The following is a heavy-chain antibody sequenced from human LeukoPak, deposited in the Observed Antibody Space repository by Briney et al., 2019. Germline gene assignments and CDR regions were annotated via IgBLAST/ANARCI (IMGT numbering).Heavy chain of an antibody. J-gene: IGHJ4*02. D-gene: IGHD3-22*01. CDR1: GFTFGDYA. Sequence: GGSLRLSCIASGFTFGDYAMSWVRQAPGKGLEWVGFIRSKAYGGTTEYAASVKGRFTISRDDSKSIAYLQMNSLKTEDTAVYYCSIGGYYDSTHFDYWGQGTLVTVSS. CDR2: IRSKAYGGTT. CDR3: SIGGYYDSTHFDY. V-gene: IGHV3-49*04.